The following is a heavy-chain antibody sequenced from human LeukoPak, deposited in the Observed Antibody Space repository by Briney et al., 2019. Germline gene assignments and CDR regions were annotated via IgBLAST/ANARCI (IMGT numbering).Heavy chain of an antibody. CDR1: GYTFTSYY. V-gene: IGHV1-46*01. J-gene: IGHJ6*02. CDR2: INPSGGST. CDR3: ARVVDHSPPTTVTTSGNYYGMDV. Sequence: ASVKVSCKASGYTFTSYYMHWVRQAPGQGLEWMGIINPSGGSTGYAQKFQGRVTMTRDTSTSTVYMELSSLRSEDTAVYYCARVVDHSPPTTVTTSGNYYGMDVWGQGTTVTVSS. D-gene: IGHD4-17*01.